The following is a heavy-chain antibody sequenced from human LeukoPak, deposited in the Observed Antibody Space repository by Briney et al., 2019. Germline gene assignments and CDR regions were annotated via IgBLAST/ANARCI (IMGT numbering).Heavy chain of an antibody. J-gene: IGHJ6*03. CDR1: GFTFSSYA. D-gene: IGHD6-13*01. CDR2: ISYDGSNK. Sequence: PGGSLRLSCAASGFTFSSYAMHWVRQAPGKGLEWVAVISYDGSNKYYADSVKGRFTISRDNSKNTLYLQMNSLRAEDTAVYYCAREGHSSSWDLDYYYYMDVWGKGTTVTVSS. CDR3: AREGHSSSWDLDYYYYMDV. V-gene: IGHV3-30-3*01.